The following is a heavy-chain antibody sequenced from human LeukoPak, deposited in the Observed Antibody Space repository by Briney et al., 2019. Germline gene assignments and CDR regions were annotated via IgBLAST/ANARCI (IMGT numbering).Heavy chain of an antibody. D-gene: IGHD3-10*01. V-gene: IGHV3-48*03. J-gene: IGHJ4*02. Sequence: GGSLRLSCAASGFTFSSYEMNWVRQAPGKGLEWVSYISSSGSTIYYADSVKGRFTISRDNAKNSLYLQMNSLRAEDTAVYYCARRILWFGGKEFDYWGQGTLVTVSS. CDR1: GFTFSSYE. CDR3: ARRILWFGGKEFDY. CDR2: ISSSGSTI.